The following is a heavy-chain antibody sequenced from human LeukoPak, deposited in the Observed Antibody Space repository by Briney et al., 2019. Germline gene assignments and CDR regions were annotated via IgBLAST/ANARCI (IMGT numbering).Heavy chain of an antibody. CDR1: GFTFSNHA. CDR2: ISGSGDST. CDR3: AKGKDTYFYDSRGYYFGEN. V-gene: IGHV3-23*01. D-gene: IGHD3-22*01. J-gene: IGHJ4*02. Sequence: AGGSLRLSCAASGFTFSNHAMSWVRQAPGKGLEWVSSISGSGDSTYYADSVKGRFTISRDNSEKTLYLQMNNLRAEDTAVYYCAKGKDTYFYDSRGYYFGENWGQGTLVTVSS.